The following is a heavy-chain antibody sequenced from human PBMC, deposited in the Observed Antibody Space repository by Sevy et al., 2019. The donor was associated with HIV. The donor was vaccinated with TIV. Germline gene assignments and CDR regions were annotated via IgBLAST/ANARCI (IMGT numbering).Heavy chain of an antibody. Sequence: GGSLRLSCATSGFTFSNAWMSWVRQAPGKGLEWVGCIKSKTDGGTTDYAAPVKGRFTISRGDSKNTLHLQMNSLKTEDTAVYYCTTDYYDSSGYHPYYYYYGMDVWGQGTTVTVSS. CDR2: IKSKTDGGTT. J-gene: IGHJ6*02. V-gene: IGHV3-15*01. CDR1: GFTFSNAW. D-gene: IGHD3-22*01. CDR3: TTDYYDSSGYHPYYYYYGMDV.